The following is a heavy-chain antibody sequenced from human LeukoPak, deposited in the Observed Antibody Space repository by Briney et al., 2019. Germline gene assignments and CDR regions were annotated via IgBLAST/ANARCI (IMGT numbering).Heavy chain of an antibody. CDR3: ASTSSSWYGRRFDY. J-gene: IGHJ4*02. D-gene: IGHD6-13*01. CDR2: IYYSGST. CDR1: GGSISSYY. Sequence: SSETLSLTCTVSGGSISSYYWSWIRQPPGKGLEWIGYIYYSGSTNYNPSLKSRVTISVDTSKNQFSLKLSTVTAADTAVYYCASTSSSWYGRRFDYWGQGTLVTVSS. V-gene: IGHV4-59*01.